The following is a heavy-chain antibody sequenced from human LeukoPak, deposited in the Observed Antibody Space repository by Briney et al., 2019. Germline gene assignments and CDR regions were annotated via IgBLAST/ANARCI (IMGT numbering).Heavy chain of an antibody. Sequence: SETLSLTCTVSGGSISSSSYYWGWIRQPPGKGLEWIGSIYYSGSTNYNPSLKSRVTISVDTSKNQFSLKLSSVTAADTAVYYCARELISRYPTIFGAGTTGYFDYWGQGTLVTVSS. D-gene: IGHD3-3*01. CDR3: ARELISRYPTIFGAGTTGYFDY. V-gene: IGHV4-39*07. J-gene: IGHJ4*02. CDR1: GGSISSSSYY. CDR2: IYYSGST.